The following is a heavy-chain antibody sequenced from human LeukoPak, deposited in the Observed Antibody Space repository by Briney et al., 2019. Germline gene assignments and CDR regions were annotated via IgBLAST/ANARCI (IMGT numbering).Heavy chain of an antibody. CDR1: GFTFSSYG. V-gene: IGHV3-30*03. Sequence: GGSLRLSCAASGFTFSSYGMHWVRQAPGKGLEWVAVISYDGSNKYYADSVKGRFTISRDNSKNTLYLQMNSLRAEDTAVYYCARGAHYMDVWGKGTTVTVSS. CDR2: ISYDGSNK. CDR3: ARGAHYMDV. J-gene: IGHJ6*03.